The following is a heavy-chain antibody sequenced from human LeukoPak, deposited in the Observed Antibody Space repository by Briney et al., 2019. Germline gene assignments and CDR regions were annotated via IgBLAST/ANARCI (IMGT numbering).Heavy chain of an antibody. Sequence: GESLKISFKGSGYSFTTYWIGWVRQMPGKGLEWMGFIYPGDSDTRYSPSFQGQVTFSADKSISTAYLQWSSLKASDTAMYYCAGTSGDNDGNALYFDYWGQGTLVTVSS. CDR1: GYSFTTYW. CDR2: IYPGDSDT. V-gene: IGHV5-51*01. J-gene: IGHJ4*02. CDR3: AGTSGDNDGNALYFDY. D-gene: IGHD4-23*01.